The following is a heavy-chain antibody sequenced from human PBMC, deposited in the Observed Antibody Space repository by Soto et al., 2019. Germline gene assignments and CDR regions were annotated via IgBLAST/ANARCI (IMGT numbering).Heavy chain of an antibody. CDR3: AKVLPYFDWDSYLDH. J-gene: IGHJ2*01. D-gene: IGHD3-9*01. CDR2: IRSSGDNT. CDR1: GFTFSDFV. V-gene: IGHV3-23*01. Sequence: AQLLESGGGLALPGGSLRLSCAASGFTFSDFVMNWVRQAPGKGLEWVSGIRSSGDNTYYADTVKGRFTISRDNSNNILYLHMTILRADDTAVYHCAKVLPYFDWDSYLDHWGRCTLVTVAS.